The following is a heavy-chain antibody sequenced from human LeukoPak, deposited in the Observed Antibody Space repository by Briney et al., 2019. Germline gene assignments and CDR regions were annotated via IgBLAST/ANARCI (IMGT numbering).Heavy chain of an antibody. CDR3: ARDVVPPMVYDY. D-gene: IGHD3-10*01. CDR1: GFTFSTYS. Sequence: GGSLRLSCAASGFTFSTYSMNWVRQAPGKGLEWVSSISSSSSYIYYADSVKGRFTISRDNAKNSLYLQMNSLRAEDTAVYYCARDVVPPMVYDYWGQGTLVTVSS. V-gene: IGHV3-21*01. J-gene: IGHJ4*02. CDR2: ISSSSSYI.